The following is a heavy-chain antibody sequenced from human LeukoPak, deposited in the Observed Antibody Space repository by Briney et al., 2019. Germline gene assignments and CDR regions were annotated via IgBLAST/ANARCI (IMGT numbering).Heavy chain of an antibody. V-gene: IGHV4-39*07. CDR1: GGSISSDTYY. D-gene: IGHD6-19*01. Sequence: SETLSLTCTVSGGSISSDTYYWGWIRQPPEKGLEWIGNIFYSGSTYYNPSLKSRVTISVDKSKNQFSLKLSSVTAADTAVYYCARRLAVAGVFDYWGQGTLVTVSS. CDR2: IFYSGST. J-gene: IGHJ4*02. CDR3: ARRLAVAGVFDY.